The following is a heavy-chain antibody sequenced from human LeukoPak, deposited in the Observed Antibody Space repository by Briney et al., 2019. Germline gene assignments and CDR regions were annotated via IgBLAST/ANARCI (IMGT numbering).Heavy chain of an antibody. CDR1: GFTVSSNY. V-gene: IGHV3-53*01. Sequence: GGSLRLSCAASGFTVSSNYMSWVRQAPGQGLEWVSVIYSGGSTYYAGSVKGRFTISRDNSKNTLYLQMNSLRAEDTAVYYCARDTGRGSGSYYNNYYYYGMDVWGKGTTVTVSS. CDR3: ARDTGRGSGSYYNNYYYYGMDV. J-gene: IGHJ6*04. CDR2: IYSGGST. D-gene: IGHD3-10*01.